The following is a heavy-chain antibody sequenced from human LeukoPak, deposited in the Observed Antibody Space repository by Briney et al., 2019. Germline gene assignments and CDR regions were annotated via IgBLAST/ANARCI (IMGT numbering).Heavy chain of an antibody. CDR2: IYYSGTT. V-gene: IGHV4-59*01. J-gene: IGHJ4*02. CDR3: ARGVYIAAAQYGY. D-gene: IGHD6-13*01. Sequence: SETLSLTCTVSGGSISSCYWSWIRQPPGKGLEWIGYIYYSGTTNYNPSLKSRVAISVDTSKNQFSLKLSSVTAADTAVYYCARGVYIAAAQYGYWGQGTLVTVSS. CDR1: GGSISSCY.